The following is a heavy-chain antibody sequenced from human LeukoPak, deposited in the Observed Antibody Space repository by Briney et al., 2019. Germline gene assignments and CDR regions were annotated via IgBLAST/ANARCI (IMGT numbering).Heavy chain of an antibody. CDR3: TRDKGVWSGYFDY. V-gene: IGHV1-2*02. D-gene: IGHD3-3*01. CDR1: GYTFTGYY. J-gene: IGHJ4*02. CDR2: INPNSGGT. Sequence: GASVKVSCKASGYTFTGYYMHWMRQAPGQGLEWMGWINPNSGGTNYAQKFQGRVTMTRDTSISTAYMELSRLRSDDTAVYYCTRDKGVWSGYFDYWGQGTLVTVSS.